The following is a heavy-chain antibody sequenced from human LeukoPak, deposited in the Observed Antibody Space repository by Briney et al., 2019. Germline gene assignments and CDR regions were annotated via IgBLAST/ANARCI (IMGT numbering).Heavy chain of an antibody. D-gene: IGHD3-10*01. V-gene: IGHV3-30-3*01. CDR3: ARWGYGSGTFDY. Sequence: GGSLRLSCAASGFTFSSYAMHWVRQAPGKGLEWVAVISYDGSNKYYADSVKGRFTISRDNSKNTLYLQMNSLRAEDTAVYYCARWGYGSGTFDYWGQGTLVTVSS. J-gene: IGHJ4*02. CDR1: GFTFSSYA. CDR2: ISYDGSNK.